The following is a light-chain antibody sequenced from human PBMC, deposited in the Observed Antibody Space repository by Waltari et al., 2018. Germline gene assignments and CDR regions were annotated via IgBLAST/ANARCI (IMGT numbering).Light chain of an antibody. CDR3: QQYYSTPPS. Sequence: DIVMTQSPDSLAVSLGERATINCKSSQRVLYITNNKNYLAWYQQKPGQPPKLLIYWASTRESGVPDRFSGSGSGTDFTLTISSLQAEDVAVYYCQQYYSTPPSFGQGTKLEIK. J-gene: IGKJ2*01. V-gene: IGKV4-1*01. CDR1: QRVLYITNNKNY. CDR2: WAS.